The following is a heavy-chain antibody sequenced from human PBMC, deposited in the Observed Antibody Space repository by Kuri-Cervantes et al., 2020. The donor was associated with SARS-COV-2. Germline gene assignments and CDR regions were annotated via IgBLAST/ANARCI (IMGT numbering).Heavy chain of an antibody. Sequence: GGSLRLSCVASGFTLTKYTMNWVRQAPGKALEWVSSISGSGSYIYYADSVKGRFTISRESGESSLYLQMNSLRAEDTAVYYCARDSQGSSWMGNAFDIWGQGTMVTVSS. J-gene: IGHJ3*02. CDR3: ARDSQGSSWMGNAFDI. D-gene: IGHD6-13*01. CDR2: ISGSGSYI. V-gene: IGHV3-21*01. CDR1: GFTLTKYT.